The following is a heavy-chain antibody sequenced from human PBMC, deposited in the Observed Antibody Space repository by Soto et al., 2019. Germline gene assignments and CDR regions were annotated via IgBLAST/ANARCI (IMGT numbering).Heavy chain of an antibody. D-gene: IGHD7-27*01. CDR1: GFIFSTFG. CDR3: VRDLLGSGGHFDY. J-gene: IGHJ4*02. Sequence: QVQLVESGGDVVQPGRSLRLSCAASGFIFSTFGMHWVRQAPGKGLEWVTHIWYDGSNTYYADSVKGRFSISRDNSRNTLYLQMNSLRAEDTAVYHCVRDLLGSGGHFDYWGQGTLVTVSS. CDR2: IWYDGSNT. V-gene: IGHV3-33*01.